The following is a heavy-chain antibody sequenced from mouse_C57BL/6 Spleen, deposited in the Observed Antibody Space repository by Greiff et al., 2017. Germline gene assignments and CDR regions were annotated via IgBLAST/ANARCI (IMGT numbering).Heavy chain of an antibody. CDR3: TSYYGSSYRDY. J-gene: IGHJ2*01. Sequence: VQLKQSGAELVRPGASVKLSCTASGFNIKDDYMHWVKQRPEQGLEWIGWIDPENGDTEYASKFQGKATITADTSSNPAYLQLSSLTSEDTAVYYYTSYYGSSYRDYWGQGTTLTVSS. D-gene: IGHD1-1*01. V-gene: IGHV14-4*01. CDR2: IDPENGDT. CDR1: GFNIKDDY.